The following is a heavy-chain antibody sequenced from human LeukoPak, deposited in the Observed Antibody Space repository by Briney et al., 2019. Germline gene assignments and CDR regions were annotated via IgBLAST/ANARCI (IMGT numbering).Heavy chain of an antibody. CDR3: ARLEEQQLADY. Sequence: ASVKVSCKAPGYTFTGYGISWVRQAPGQGLEWMGWISAYNGNTNYAQKLQGRVTMTTDTSTSTAYMELRSLRSDDTAVYYCARLEEQQLADYWGQGTLVTVSS. J-gene: IGHJ4*02. V-gene: IGHV1-18*01. CDR1: GYTFTGYG. CDR2: ISAYNGNT. D-gene: IGHD6-13*01.